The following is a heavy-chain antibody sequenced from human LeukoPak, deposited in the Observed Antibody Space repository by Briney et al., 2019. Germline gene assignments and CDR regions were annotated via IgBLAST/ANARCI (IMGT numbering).Heavy chain of an antibody. J-gene: IGHJ4*02. Sequence: GGSLRLSCAASGFTFSNYWMSWVRQAPGKGLEWVAHINKDGSEIYYVDSVKGRFTISRDNAKSSLSLQLNSLRVEDTAVYYCARDKVTYWGQGLLVTVSS. V-gene: IGHV3-7*01. CDR2: INKDGSEI. CDR1: GFTFSNYW. CDR3: ARDKVTY.